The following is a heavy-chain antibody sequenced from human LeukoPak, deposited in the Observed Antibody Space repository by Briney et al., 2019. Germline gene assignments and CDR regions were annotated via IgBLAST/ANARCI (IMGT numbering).Heavy chain of an antibody. J-gene: IGHJ5*02. D-gene: IGHD4-11*01. Sequence: ASVKVSCKASGYTFTGYYMHWVRQAPGQGLEWMGWINPNSGGANYAQKFQGRVTMTRDTSISTAYMELSRLRSDDTAVYYCARPRYSNYLYNWFDPWGQGTLVTVSS. V-gene: IGHV1-2*02. CDR1: GYTFTGYY. CDR3: ARPRYSNYLYNWFDP. CDR2: INPNSGGA.